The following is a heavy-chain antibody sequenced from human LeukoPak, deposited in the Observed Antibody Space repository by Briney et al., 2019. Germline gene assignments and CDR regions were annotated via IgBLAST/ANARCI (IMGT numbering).Heavy chain of an antibody. CDR3: AKDLSGSEGPFDY. J-gene: IGHJ4*02. D-gene: IGHD6-19*01. CDR2: ISGSGGST. CDR1: GSTFSSYA. V-gene: IGHV3-23*01. Sequence: PGGSLRLSCAASGSTFSSYAMSWVRQAPGKGLEWVSAISGSGGSTYYADSVKGRFTISRDNSKNTLYLQMNSLRAEDTAVYYCAKDLSGSEGPFDYWGQGTLVTVSS.